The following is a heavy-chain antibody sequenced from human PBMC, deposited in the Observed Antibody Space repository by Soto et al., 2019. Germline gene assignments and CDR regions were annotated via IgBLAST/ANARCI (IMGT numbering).Heavy chain of an antibody. CDR1: GYTFINYG. D-gene: IGHD6-13*01. J-gene: IGHJ4*02. CDR3: ARVIEGADSDY. Sequence: QAQLVQSGPEVKKPGASVKVSCKASGYTFINYGITWVRQAPGQGLEWMGWISAHNGSTNYAQRYQGRVTMTTDTSASTGDMELRSLRSDDTAVYYCARVIEGADSDYWGQGTLVTVSS. CDR2: ISAHNGST. V-gene: IGHV1-18*01.